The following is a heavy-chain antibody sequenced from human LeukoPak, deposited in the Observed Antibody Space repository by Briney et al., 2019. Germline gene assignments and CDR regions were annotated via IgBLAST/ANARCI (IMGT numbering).Heavy chain of an antibody. V-gene: IGHV4-31*03. CDR1: GGSISSGGYY. CDR3: ARERIRGEFDY. Sequence: SQTLSLTCTVSGGSISSGGYYWGWLRQHPGKGLEWIGYIYYSGSTYYNPSLKSRFTISVDTSKDQFSLKLSSVTAADTAVYYCARERIRGEFDYWGQGTLVTVSS. D-gene: IGHD3-10*01. CDR2: IYYSGST. J-gene: IGHJ4*02.